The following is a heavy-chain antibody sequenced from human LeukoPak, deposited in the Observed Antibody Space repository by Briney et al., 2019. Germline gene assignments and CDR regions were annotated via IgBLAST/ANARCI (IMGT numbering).Heavy chain of an antibody. D-gene: IGHD6-13*01. CDR1: GFIFSDYD. J-gene: IGHJ4*02. CDR2: ISSSGSYT. Sequence: KPGGSLRLSCAASGFIFSDYDMTWIRQAPGKGLEFISFISSSGSYTNSADSVKGRFTISRDNAKNSLYLQMNGLRAEDTAVYYCARVYGVLGSRDQQLMHWGQGTLVTVSS. CDR3: ARVYGVLGSRDQQLMH. V-gene: IGHV3-11*06.